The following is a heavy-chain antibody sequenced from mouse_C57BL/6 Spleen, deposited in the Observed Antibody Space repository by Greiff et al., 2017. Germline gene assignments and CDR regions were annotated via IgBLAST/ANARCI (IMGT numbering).Heavy chain of an antibody. J-gene: IGHJ3*01. CDR2: ILPGSGST. CDR3: ARRTAPAWFAY. V-gene: IGHV1-9*01. CDR1: GYKFTGYW. D-gene: IGHD3-3*01. Sequence: VKLMESGAGLMKPGASVKLSFKATGYKFTGYWIEWVKQRPGHGLEWVGEILPGSGSTNYNDKFKGKAKLTADTSSNTAYMQLSSLTTEDSAIYYCARRTAPAWFAYWGQGTLVTVSA.